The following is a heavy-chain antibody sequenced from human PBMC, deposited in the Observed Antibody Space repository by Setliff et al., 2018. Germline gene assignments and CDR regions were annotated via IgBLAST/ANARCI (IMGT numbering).Heavy chain of an antibody. CDR2: INPDGSEK. CDR3: FGAGTCSY. D-gene: IGHD3-10*01. Sequence: LRLSCGASGFTYTNDWVSWVRQAPGKGLEWLASINPDGSEKYYVDSVKGRFTISRDNAKNSLSLQMNSLRTEDTAVYYCFGAGTCSYWGQGTQVTVSS. V-gene: IGHV3-7*01. CDR1: GFTYTNDW. J-gene: IGHJ4*02.